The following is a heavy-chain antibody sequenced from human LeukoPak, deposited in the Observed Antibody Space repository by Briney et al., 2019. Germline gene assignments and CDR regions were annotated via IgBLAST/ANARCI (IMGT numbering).Heavy chain of an antibody. J-gene: IGHJ4*02. V-gene: IGHV3-30*02. Sequence: GGSLRLPCAASGFTFSSYGMHWVRQAPGKGLEWVAFIRYDGSNKYYADSVKGRFTISRDNSKNTLYLQMNSLRAEDTAVYYCAKERADSSVPPGYWGQGTLVTVSS. CDR2: IRYDGSNK. D-gene: IGHD3-22*01. CDR3: AKERADSSVPPGY. CDR1: GFTFSSYG.